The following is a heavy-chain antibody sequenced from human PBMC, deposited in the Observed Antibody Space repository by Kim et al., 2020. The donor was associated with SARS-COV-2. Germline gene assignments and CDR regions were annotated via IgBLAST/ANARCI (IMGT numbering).Heavy chain of an antibody. V-gene: IGHV4-39*01. Sequence: SETLSLTCTVSGDTINRSPYFWGWVRQPPGKGLQWIGSIYSSGTTYSSPSLSSRVTLSVDMSENQFSLRLTSVTVAETAVYYCERQGLGSGYDSPPAYFDHWGQGILVTVSS. D-gene: IGHD5-12*01. CDR3: ERQGLGSGYDSPPAYFDH. J-gene: IGHJ4*01. CDR1: GDTINRSPYF. CDR2: IYSSGTT.